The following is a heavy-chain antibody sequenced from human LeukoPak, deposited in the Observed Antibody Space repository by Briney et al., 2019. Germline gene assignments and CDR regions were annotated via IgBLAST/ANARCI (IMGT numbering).Heavy chain of an antibody. CDR2: INPNSGGT. D-gene: IGHD2-2*02. CDR3: ARGGVRYCSSTSCYTNGMDV. J-gene: IGHJ6*02. V-gene: IGHV1-2*02. Sequence: EASVKVSCKASGYTFSGYYIFWVRQAPGQGLGWMGWINPNSGGTNYAPEFQGRLTMTRDTSITTAYMELSTLRSDDTAVYYCARGGVRYCSSTSCYTNGMDVWGQGTTVTVSS. CDR1: GYTFSGYY.